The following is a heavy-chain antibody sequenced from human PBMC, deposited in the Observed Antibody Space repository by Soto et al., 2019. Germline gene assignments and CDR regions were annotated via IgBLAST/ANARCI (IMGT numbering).Heavy chain of an antibody. J-gene: IGHJ3*02. Sequence: SVILSLTWTVSGGSLIGGGYYWSLIRQHPGKGLEWIGYIYYSGSTYYNPSLKSRVTISVDTSKNQFSLKLSSVTAADTAVYYCARADYGDYHDAFDIWGQGTMVTVSS. CDR3: ARADYGDYHDAFDI. CDR2: IYYSGST. CDR1: GGSLIGGGYY. V-gene: IGHV4-31*02. D-gene: IGHD4-17*01.